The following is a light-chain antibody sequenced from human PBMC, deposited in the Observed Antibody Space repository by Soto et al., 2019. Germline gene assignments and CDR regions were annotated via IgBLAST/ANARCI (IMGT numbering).Light chain of an antibody. Sequence: EIVLTQSPGTLSLSPGERATLSCRASQSVSSNYIAWYQQKPGQPPRLLIYGASSRATGIPDRFSVSGSGTDVTLIINRLEPQDSAVYYCQQYCGSPLYTFGQGTKLEI. J-gene: IGKJ2*01. CDR2: GAS. V-gene: IGKV3-20*01. CDR1: QSVSSNY. CDR3: QQYCGSPLYT.